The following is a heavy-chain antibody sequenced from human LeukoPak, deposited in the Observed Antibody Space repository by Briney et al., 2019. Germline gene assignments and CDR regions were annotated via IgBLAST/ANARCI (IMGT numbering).Heavy chain of an antibody. D-gene: IGHD3-10*01. CDR3: AKVTVLLWFGELDDAFDI. J-gene: IGHJ3*02. CDR1: GFTFSNYA. Sequence: PGGSLRLSCAASGFTFSNYAMSWVRQAPGKGLEWVSAISGSGGSTYYADSVKGRFTISRDNSKNTLYLQMNSLRAEDTAVYYCAKVTVLLWFGELDDAFDIWGQGTMVTVSS. CDR2: ISGSGGST. V-gene: IGHV3-23*01.